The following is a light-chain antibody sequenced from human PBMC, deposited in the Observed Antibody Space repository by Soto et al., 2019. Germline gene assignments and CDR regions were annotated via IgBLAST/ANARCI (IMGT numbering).Light chain of an antibody. CDR1: SSDVGGYNY. CDR2: DVS. Sequence: QSVLNQPAPVSGSPGQSITISCTGTSSDVGGYNYVSWYQQHPGKAPKLMIYDVSYRPSGVSDRFSGSKSGNTASLTISGLQSEDEADYYCDSYTSGSSYVFGTGTKVTVL. V-gene: IGLV2-14*01. J-gene: IGLJ1*01. CDR3: DSYTSGSSYV.